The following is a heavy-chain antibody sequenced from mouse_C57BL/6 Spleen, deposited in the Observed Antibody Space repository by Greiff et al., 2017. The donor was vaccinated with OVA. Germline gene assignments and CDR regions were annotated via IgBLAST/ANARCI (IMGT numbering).Heavy chain of an antibody. V-gene: IGHV1-54*01. CDR1: GYAFTNYL. J-gene: IGHJ4*01. CDR3: ARKGIIYYGNPAAMDY. CDR2: INPGSGGT. Sequence: QVQLQQSGAELVRPGTSVKVSCKASGYAFTNYLIEWVKQRPGQGLEWIGVINPGSGGTNYNEKFKGKATLTADKSSSTAYMQLSSLTSEDSAVYFCARKGIIYYGNPAAMDYWGQGTSVTVSS. D-gene: IGHD2-1*01.